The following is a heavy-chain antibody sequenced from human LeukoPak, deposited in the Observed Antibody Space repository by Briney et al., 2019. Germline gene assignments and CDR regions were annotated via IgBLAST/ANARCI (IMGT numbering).Heavy chain of an antibody. Sequence: SETLSLTCTVSGGSISSSSYYWGWIRQPPGNGLEYIGMIFYSGATYYNPSLKSRVTVSVDTSKNHFSLNLSSVTAADTAVYYCAREGPTSYYDSSGYSDAFDIWGQGTMVTVSS. V-gene: IGHV4-39*02. CDR1: GGSISSSSYY. J-gene: IGHJ3*02. CDR3: AREGPTSYYDSSGYSDAFDI. D-gene: IGHD3-22*01. CDR2: IFYSGAT.